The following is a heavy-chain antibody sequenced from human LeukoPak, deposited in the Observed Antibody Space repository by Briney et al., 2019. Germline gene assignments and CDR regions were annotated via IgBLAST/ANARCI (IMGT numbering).Heavy chain of an antibody. Sequence: ASVKVSCKVSGYTLTELSMHWVRQAPGKGLEWMGGFDPEDGETIYAQKLQGRVTMTEDTSTDTAYMELSSLRSEDTAVYYCATLGKYQLLWEGDNWFDPWGQGTLVTVSS. V-gene: IGHV1-24*01. CDR3: ATLGKYQLLWEGDNWFDP. D-gene: IGHD2-2*01. CDR1: GYTLTELS. J-gene: IGHJ5*02. CDR2: FDPEDGET.